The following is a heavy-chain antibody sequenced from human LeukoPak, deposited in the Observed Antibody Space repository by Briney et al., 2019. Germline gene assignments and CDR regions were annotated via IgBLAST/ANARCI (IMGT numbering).Heavy chain of an antibody. J-gene: IGHJ4*02. Sequence: GRSLRLSCAASGFTFDDYAMHWVRQAPGKGLEWVSGTSWNSGSIGYADSVKGRFTISRDNAKNSLYLQMNSLRAEDTALYYCCIAVAGTIDYWGQGTLVTVSS. CDR3: CIAVAGTIDY. V-gene: IGHV3-9*01. D-gene: IGHD6-19*01. CDR2: TSWNSGSI. CDR1: GFTFDDYA.